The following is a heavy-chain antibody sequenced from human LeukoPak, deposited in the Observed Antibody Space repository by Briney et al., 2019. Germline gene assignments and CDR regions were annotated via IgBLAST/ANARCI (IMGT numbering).Heavy chain of an antibody. Sequence: ASVKVSCKTSGYTFTGYYIHWVRQAPGQGLEWMGWSNPNSGGTNYAQRFQGRVTMTRDTALRTVYMELTRLISDDTAVYYCAVGGVDYYFGYWGQGTRVTVSS. CDR2: SNPNSGGT. D-gene: IGHD3-10*01. V-gene: IGHV1-2*02. J-gene: IGHJ4*02. CDR1: GYTFTGYY. CDR3: AVGGVDYYFGY.